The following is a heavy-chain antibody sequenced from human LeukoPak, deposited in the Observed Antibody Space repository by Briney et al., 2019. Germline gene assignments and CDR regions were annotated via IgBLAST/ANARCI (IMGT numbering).Heavy chain of an antibody. J-gene: IGHJ4*02. CDR3: ARDVGLYYDILTGYYGIDY. D-gene: IGHD3-9*01. Sequence: PGRSLRLSCAASGFTFSSYAMHWVRQAPGKGLEWAAVISYDGSNKYYADSVKGRFTISRDNSKNTLYLQMNSLRAEDTAVYYCARDVGLYYDILTGYYGIDYWGQGTLVTVSS. V-gene: IGHV3-30*04. CDR2: ISYDGSNK. CDR1: GFTFSSYA.